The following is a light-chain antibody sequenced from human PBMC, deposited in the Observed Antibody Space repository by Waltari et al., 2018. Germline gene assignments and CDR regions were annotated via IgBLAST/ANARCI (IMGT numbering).Light chain of an antibody. J-gene: IGLJ1*01. V-gene: IGLV2-14*01. CDR1: SSDVGGYNY. CDR3: LSYTSSSTYV. Sequence: QSALTQPASVSGSPGQSITFSCTGTSSDVGGYNYVYWYQQHPGKVPKLMIYEVSNRPSGVSNRFSGSKSGNTASLTISGLQAEDEADYYCLSYTSSSTYVFGTGTKVTVL. CDR2: EVS.